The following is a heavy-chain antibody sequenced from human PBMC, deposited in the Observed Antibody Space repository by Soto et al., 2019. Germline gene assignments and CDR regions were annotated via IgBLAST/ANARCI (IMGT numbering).Heavy chain of an antibody. D-gene: IGHD3-3*01. J-gene: IGHJ4*02. CDR1: GYTFTGYY. CDR2: INPNGGGT. V-gene: IGHV1-2*04. CDR3: ARVATIFGVVPDY. Sequence: SVKVSCKASGYTFTGYYIHLVRQAPGQGLEWMGWINPNGGGTNYAQKFQDWVTMTRDTSISTAYMELSRLKSDDTAVYYCARVATIFGVVPDYWGQGTLVTVSS.